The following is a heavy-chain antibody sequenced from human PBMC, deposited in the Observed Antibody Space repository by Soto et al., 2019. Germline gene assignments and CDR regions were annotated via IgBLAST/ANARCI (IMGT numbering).Heavy chain of an antibody. V-gene: IGHV3-74*01. Sequence: GGSLRLSCAASGFTFSSYWMHWVRQAPGKGLVWVSRINSDGSSTSYADSVKGRFTISRDNAKNTLYLQMNRLRAEDTAVYYCARDRYSTHGIDYWGQGTLVTVSS. CDR3: ARDRYSTHGIDY. CDR1: GFTFSSYW. CDR2: INSDGSST. D-gene: IGHD2-15*01. J-gene: IGHJ4*02.